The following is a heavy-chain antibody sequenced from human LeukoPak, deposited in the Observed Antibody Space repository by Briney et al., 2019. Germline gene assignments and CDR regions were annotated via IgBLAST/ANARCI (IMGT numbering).Heavy chain of an antibody. D-gene: IGHD3-3*01. V-gene: IGHV4-59*11. CDR2: IYYSGST. CDR3: ARLYYDFWSGLPNYYMDV. J-gene: IGHJ6*03. Sequence: MPSETLSLTCTVSGDSISSHYWSWIRQPPGKGLEWIGYIYYSGSTNYNPSLKSRVTISVDTSKNQFSLKLSSVTAADTAVYYCARLYYDFWSGLPNYYMDVWGKGTTVTVSS. CDR1: GDSISSHY.